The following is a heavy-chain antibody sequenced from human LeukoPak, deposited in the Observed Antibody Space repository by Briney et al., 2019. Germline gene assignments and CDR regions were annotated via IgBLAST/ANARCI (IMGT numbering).Heavy chain of an antibody. J-gene: IGHJ5*02. D-gene: IGHD1-7*01. CDR3: SKDLIPLLQLPPPRNWNYDQGNRSNWFDP. CDR1: GFTFDDYA. V-gene: IGHV3-9*01. CDR2: ISWNSGSI. Sequence: GGSLRLSCAASGFTFDDYAMHWVRQAPGKGLEWVSGISWNSGSIGYADSVKGRFTISRDNAKNSLYLQMNSLRAEDTALYYCSKDLIPLLQLPPPRNWNYDQGNRSNWFDPWGQGTLVTVSS.